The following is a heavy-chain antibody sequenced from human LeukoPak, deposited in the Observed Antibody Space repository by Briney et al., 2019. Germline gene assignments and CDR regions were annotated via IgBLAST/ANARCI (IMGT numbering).Heavy chain of an antibody. CDR3: ATRGTYYYDNSGFWGFDY. CDR2: ISYDGSNK. V-gene: IGHV3-30*03. CDR1: GFTFSNYG. D-gene: IGHD3-22*01. J-gene: IGHJ4*02. Sequence: GGSLRLSCAASGFTFSNYGMHWVRQAPGKGLEWVAVISYDGSNKYYADSVKGRFTISRDNSKNTLYLQMNSLRAEDTAVYYCATRGTYYYDNSGFWGFDYWGQGTLVTVSS.